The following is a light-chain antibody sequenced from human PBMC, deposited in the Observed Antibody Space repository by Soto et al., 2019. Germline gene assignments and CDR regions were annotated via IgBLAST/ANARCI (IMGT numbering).Light chain of an antibody. J-gene: IGLJ1*01. V-gene: IGLV2-14*01. CDR3: SSYTSSSTV. CDR2: DVS. Sequence: QSALTQPASVSGSPGQSITISCTGTSSDVGGYNYVSWYQQHPGKAPKLMIYDVSNRPSGVSNRFSGSKSGNTASLTISGLPAEEEADYYCSSYTSSSTVFGTGTKLTVL. CDR1: SSDVGGYNY.